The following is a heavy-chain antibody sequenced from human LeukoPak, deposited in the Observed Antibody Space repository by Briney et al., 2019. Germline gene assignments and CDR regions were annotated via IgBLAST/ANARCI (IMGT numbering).Heavy chain of an antibody. D-gene: IGHD6-19*01. V-gene: IGHV4-59*01. CDR2: IYYSGST. J-gene: IGHJ1*01. Sequence: SETLSLTCTVSGGSISSYYWSWIRQPPGKGLEWIGYIYYSGSTNYNPSLKSRVTISVDTSKNQFSLKLSSVTAADTAVYYCARGRNSGSAFQHWGQGTLVTVSS. CDR3: ARGRNSGSAFQH. CDR1: GGSISSYY.